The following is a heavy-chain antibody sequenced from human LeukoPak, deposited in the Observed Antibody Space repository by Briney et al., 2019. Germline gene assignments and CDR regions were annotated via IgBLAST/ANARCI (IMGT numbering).Heavy chain of an antibody. CDR1: GGTFSNYA. CDR3: ARGGFGELLFDYYYYYMDV. Sequence: GASVKVSCKASGGTFSNYAISWVRQAPGQGLEWMGGIIPIFGTANYAQKFQGRVTITADESTSTAYMELSSLRSEDTAVYYCARGGFGELLFDYYYYYMDVWGKGTTVTISS. CDR2: IIPIFGTA. V-gene: IGHV1-69*13. D-gene: IGHD3-10*01. J-gene: IGHJ6*03.